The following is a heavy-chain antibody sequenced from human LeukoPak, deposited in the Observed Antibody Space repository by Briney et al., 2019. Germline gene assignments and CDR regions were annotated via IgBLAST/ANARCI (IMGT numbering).Heavy chain of an antibody. CDR1: GGSFSGCY. Sequence: SETLSLTCAVYGGSFSGCYWSWIRQPPGKGLEWIGEINHSGSTNYNPSLKSRVTTSVDTSKNQFSLKLSSVTAADTAVYYCARGSYCSGGSCSSRPVDYWGQGTLVTVPS. V-gene: IGHV4-34*01. CDR2: INHSGST. D-gene: IGHD2-15*01. J-gene: IGHJ4*02. CDR3: ARGSYCSGGSCSSRPVDY.